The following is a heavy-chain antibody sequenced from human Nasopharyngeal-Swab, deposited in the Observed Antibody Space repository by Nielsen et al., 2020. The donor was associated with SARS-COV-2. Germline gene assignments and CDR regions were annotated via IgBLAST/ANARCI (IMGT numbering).Heavy chain of an antibody. Sequence: WIRQPPGKGLEWVGFIRSKAYGGTTEYAASVKGRFTISRDGSKSIAYLQMNSLKTEDTAVYYCTRSQREGITIFGVVYWFDPWGQGTLVTVSS. CDR3: TRSQREGITIFGVVYWFDP. V-gene: IGHV3-49*01. J-gene: IGHJ5*02. D-gene: IGHD3-3*01. CDR2: IRSKAYGGTT.